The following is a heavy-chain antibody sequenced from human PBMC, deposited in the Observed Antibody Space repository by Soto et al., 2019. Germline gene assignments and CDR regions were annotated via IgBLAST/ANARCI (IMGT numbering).Heavy chain of an antibody. J-gene: IGHJ4*02. CDR3: ARDMGGYFYFDL. CDR2: IYYSGST. V-gene: IGHV4-59*01. Sequence: WETLSLTCTVSGASISSSHWNWIRQSPGKGLEWIGYIYYSGSTNYNPSLKSRVSISVDMSENQFSLKLTSVTAADTGVYYCARDMGGYFYFDLWGQGTLVTVSS. CDR1: GASISSSH. D-gene: IGHD3-22*01.